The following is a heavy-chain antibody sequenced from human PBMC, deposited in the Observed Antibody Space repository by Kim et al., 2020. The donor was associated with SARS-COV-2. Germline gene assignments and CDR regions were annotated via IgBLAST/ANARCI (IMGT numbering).Heavy chain of an antibody. D-gene: IGHD6-25*01. J-gene: IGHJ6*03. CDR3: ASLWQQRRFGYYNYDYMDV. CDR2: INHSGST. V-gene: IGHV4-34*01. Sequence: SETLSLTCAVYGGSFSGYYWSWIRQPPGKGLEWIGEINHSGSTNYNPSLKSRVTISVDTSKNQFSLKLSSVTAADTAVYYCASLWQQRRFGYYNYDYMDVWGKGTTGTVSS. CDR1: GGSFSGYY.